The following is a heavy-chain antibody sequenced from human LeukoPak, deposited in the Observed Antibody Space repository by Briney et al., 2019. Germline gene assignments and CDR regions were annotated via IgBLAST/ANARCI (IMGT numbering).Heavy chain of an antibody. CDR1: GFTFSSYA. CDR2: ISGSGGST. J-gene: IGHJ4*02. CDR3: AKDFWSGYRAYFDY. D-gene: IGHD3-3*01. V-gene: IGHV3-23*01. Sequence: GGSLRLSWAAAGFTFSSYAMSWVRQAPGKGLEWVSAISGSGGSTYYADSVKGRFTISRDNSKNTLYLQMNSLRAEDTAVYYCAKDFWSGYRAYFDYWGQGTLVTVSS.